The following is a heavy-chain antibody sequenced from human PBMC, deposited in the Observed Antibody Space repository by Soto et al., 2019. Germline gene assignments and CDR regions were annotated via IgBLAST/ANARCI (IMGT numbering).Heavy chain of an antibody. J-gene: IGHJ3*02. CDR2: IKPDGSQK. V-gene: IGHV3-7*04. Sequence: GGSLRLSCAASGFTFSSYWMSWVRQAPGKGLEWVANIKPDGSQKWYVDSVKGRFTISRDNAKKSLYLQMNSLRAEDTAVYYCARGDYYDSSGPFSDAFDIWGQGTMVTV. CDR3: ARGDYYDSSGPFSDAFDI. CDR1: GFTFSSYW. D-gene: IGHD3-22*01.